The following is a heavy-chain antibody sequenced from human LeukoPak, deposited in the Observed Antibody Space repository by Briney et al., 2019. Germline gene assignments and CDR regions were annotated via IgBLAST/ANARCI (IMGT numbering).Heavy chain of an antibody. CDR3: ARHFAYSSSSYFDY. J-gene: IGHJ4*02. D-gene: IGHD6-6*01. CDR1: GGSVSNYY. V-gene: IGHV4-59*08. Sequence: SETLSLTCSISGGSVSNYYWSWIRQPPGKGLEWIGYVYYTGSTNYNPSLKSRVTMFEDKSKNQFSLRLYSVTVADTAVYYCARHFAYSSSSYFDYWGQGSLVTVSS. CDR2: VYYTGST.